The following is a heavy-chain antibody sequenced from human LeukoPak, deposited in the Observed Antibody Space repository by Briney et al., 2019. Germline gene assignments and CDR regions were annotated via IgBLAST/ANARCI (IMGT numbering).Heavy chain of an antibody. CDR2: IFYSGST. Sequence: SETLSLTCTVSIXSISSYYGSWIRQPPGKGLEWVGYIFYSGSTNYNPSLKSRVTISVDTSKNQLSLKLNSVTAADTAVYYCAGSYNWSDDFDYWGPGTLVTVSS. CDR1: IXSISSYY. J-gene: IGHJ4*02. V-gene: IGHV4-59*01. D-gene: IGHD1-1*01. CDR3: AGSYNWSDDFDY.